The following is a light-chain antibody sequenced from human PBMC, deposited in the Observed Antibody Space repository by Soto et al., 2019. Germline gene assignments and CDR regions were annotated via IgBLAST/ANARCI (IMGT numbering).Light chain of an antibody. CDR2: GAS. V-gene: IGKV3-20*01. J-gene: IGKJ2*01. Sequence: EIVLTQSPSTLSLYPGERDTLSCRASQSVSSSHLAWYQQKPGQAPRLLIYGASSRASGVPDRFSGSGSGTDFTLTISRLETDDFAVYYCQQYGMLYAFGQGTKLEIK. CDR1: QSVSSSH. CDR3: QQYGMLYA.